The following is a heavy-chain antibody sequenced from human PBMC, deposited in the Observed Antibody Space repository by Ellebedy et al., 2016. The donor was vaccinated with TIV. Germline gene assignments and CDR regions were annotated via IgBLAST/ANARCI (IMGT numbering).Heavy chain of an antibody. V-gene: IGHV3-23*01. Sequence: GESLKISXAASGFTFSSYAMHWVRQAPGKGLEWVSAISGSGGSTYYADSVKGRFTISRDNSKNTLYLQMNSLRAEDTAVYYCAKDGQLVEGEDYFDYWGQGTLVTVSS. D-gene: IGHD6-6*01. J-gene: IGHJ4*02. CDR2: ISGSGGST. CDR1: GFTFSSYA. CDR3: AKDGQLVEGEDYFDY.